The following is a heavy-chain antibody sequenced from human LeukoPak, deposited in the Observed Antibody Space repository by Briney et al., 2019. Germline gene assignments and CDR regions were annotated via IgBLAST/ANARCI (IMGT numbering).Heavy chain of an antibody. V-gene: IGHV3-30*02. J-gene: IGHJ6*03. D-gene: IGHD4-11*01. CDR2: IPYDGSNK. Sequence: PGGSLRLSCAASGFTFSSYGMHWVRQAPGQGLDWVAFIPYDGSNKYYADSVKGRFTISRDNSKNTLYLQMNSLRAEDTAVYYCAKKAVTANYYYYYMDVWGKGTTVTVSS. CDR3: AKKAVTANYYYYYMDV. CDR1: GFTFSSYG.